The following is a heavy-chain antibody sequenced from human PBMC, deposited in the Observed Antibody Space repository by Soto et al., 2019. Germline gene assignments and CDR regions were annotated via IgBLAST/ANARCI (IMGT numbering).Heavy chain of an antibody. D-gene: IGHD6-19*01. CDR3: AKASSGWPSPAHYFDY. J-gene: IGHJ4*02. CDR2: ISSSGGTI. CDR1: GFTLSSYS. Sequence: PGGSLRLSCAASGFTLSSYSMNWVRQAPGKGLEWVSNISSSGGTIYYADSVKGRFTISRDNAKNTLYLQINSLRAEDTAVYYCAKASSGWPSPAHYFDYWGQGTLVTVSS. V-gene: IGHV3-48*01.